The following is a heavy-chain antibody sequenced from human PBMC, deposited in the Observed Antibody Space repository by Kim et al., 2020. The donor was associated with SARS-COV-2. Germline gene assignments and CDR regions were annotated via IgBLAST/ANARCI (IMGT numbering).Heavy chain of an antibody. V-gene: IGHV4-39*02. J-gene: IGHJ5*02. Sequence: SETLSLTCTVSGGSISSSSYYWGWIRQPPGKGLEWIGSIYYSGRTYYNPSLKSRVTISVNTSKNQYSLKLSSVTAADTAVYYCARDCLRFLEWANWFDPWGQGTLVTVSS. D-gene: IGHD3-3*01. CDR1: GGSISSSSYY. CDR2: IYYSGRT. CDR3: ARDCLRFLEWANWFDP.